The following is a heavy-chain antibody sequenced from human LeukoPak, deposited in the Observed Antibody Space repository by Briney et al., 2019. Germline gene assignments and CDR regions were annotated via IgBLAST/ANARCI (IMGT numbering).Heavy chain of an antibody. J-gene: IGHJ3*02. CDR2: ISGSVGTI. D-gene: IGHD1-26*01. V-gene: IGHV3-23*01. Sequence: GGSLRLSCAASGFTFSSYGMSWVRQAPGKGLEWVSSISGSVGTIYYADSVKGRFTISRDNSKNTLYLQMNSLRAEDTAVYYCAKDKAGGSYSDTFDIWGQGTMVTVSS. CDR3: AKDKAGGSYSDTFDI. CDR1: GFTFSSYG.